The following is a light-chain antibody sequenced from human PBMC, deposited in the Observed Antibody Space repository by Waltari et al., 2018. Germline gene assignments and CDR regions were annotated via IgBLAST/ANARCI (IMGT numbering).Light chain of an antibody. Sequence: QSALTQPASVSGSPGQSITISCTGTSSDVGNYNLVSWYQQHPGKAPKLLISAGSKRPSGVSNRFSGSKSGSTASLTIAGLQAEDEADYYCCSYAGSSTYVFGTGTKGTVL. CDR1: SSDVGNYNL. J-gene: IGLJ1*01. V-gene: IGLV2-23*01. CDR3: CSYAGSSTYV. CDR2: AGS.